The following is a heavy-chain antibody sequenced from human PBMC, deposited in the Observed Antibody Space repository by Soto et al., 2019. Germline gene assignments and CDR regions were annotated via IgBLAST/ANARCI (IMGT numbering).Heavy chain of an antibody. CDR1: GFTFSSYA. Sequence: PGGSLRLSCAASGFTFSSYAMSWVRQAPGKGLEWVSGISSSSSYIYYADSVKGRFTISRDNAKNSLYLQMNSLRAEDTAVYYCARNSGSYYYYGMDVWGQGTTVTVSS. CDR2: ISSSSSYI. CDR3: ARNSGSYYYYGMDV. D-gene: IGHD1-26*01. J-gene: IGHJ6*02. V-gene: IGHV3-21*01.